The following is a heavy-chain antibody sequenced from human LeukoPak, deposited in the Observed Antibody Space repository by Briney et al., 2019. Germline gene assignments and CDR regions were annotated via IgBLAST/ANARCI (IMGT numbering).Heavy chain of an antibody. Sequence: SETLSLTCTVSGGSISTYYWSWIRQPPGKGLEWIGYIYYRGSTNYNPSLKSRVTISVDTSKNQFSLKLSSVTAADTAVYYCARGDCSSTSCYLGYWGQGTLVTVSS. CDR1: GGSISTYY. CDR3: ARGDCSSTSCYLGY. J-gene: IGHJ4*02. V-gene: IGHV4-59*01. D-gene: IGHD2-2*01. CDR2: IYYRGST.